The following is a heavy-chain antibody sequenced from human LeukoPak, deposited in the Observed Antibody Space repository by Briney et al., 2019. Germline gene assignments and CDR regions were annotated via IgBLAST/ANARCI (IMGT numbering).Heavy chain of an antibody. CDR2: ISGGGVTT. D-gene: IGHD3-16*01. J-gene: IGHJ6*02. V-gene: IGHV3-23*01. Sequence: GGSLRLSCVGSGFTSIAYALTWARQAPGKGLEWVSGISGGGVTTYYAVSVKGRFTISRDNSKNTLYLQMNSLRADDTAIYYCARNQQLGGHSYYYYGMDVWGQGTTVTVSS. CDR1: GFTSIAYA. CDR3: ARNQQLGGHSYYYYGMDV.